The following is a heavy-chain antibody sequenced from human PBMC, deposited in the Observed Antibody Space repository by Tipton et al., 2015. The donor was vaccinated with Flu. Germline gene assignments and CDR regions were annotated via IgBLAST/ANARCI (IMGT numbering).Heavy chain of an antibody. V-gene: IGHV3-9*01. D-gene: IGHD2-2*01. CDR3: AKDRGSTSHNWFDP. CDR2: ISWNSGSI. Sequence: SLRLSCAASGFTFDDYAMHWVRQAPGKGLEWVSGISWNSGSIGYADSVKGRFTISRDNAKNSLYLQMNSLRAEDTVLYYCAKDRGSTSHNWFDPWGQGTLVTVSS. J-gene: IGHJ5*02. CDR1: GFTFDDYA.